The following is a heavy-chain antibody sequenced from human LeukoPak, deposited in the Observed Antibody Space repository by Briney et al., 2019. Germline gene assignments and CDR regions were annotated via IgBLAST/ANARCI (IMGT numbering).Heavy chain of an antibody. V-gene: IGHV4-39*07. CDR3: ASTYCSSTSCPQPYTLNWFDP. CDR2: IYYSGST. CDR1: GGSISSSSYY. Sequence: PSETLSLTCTVSGGSISSSSYYWGWIRQPPGKGLERIGSIYYSGSTYYNPSLKSRVTISVDTSKNQFSLKLSSVTAADTAVYYCASTYCSSTSCPQPYTLNWFDPWGQGTLVTVSS. J-gene: IGHJ5*02. D-gene: IGHD2-2*01.